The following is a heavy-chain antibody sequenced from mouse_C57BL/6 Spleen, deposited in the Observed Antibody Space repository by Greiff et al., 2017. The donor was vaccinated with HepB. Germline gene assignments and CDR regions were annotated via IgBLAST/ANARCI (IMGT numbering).Heavy chain of an antibody. CDR2: IDPEDGDT. V-gene: IGHV14-1*01. J-gene: IGHJ4*01. CDR3: ATSAAMDY. CDR1: GFNIKDYY. Sequence: EVQLQQSGAELVRPGASVKLSCTASGFNIKDYYMHWVKQRPEQGLEWIGSIDPEDGDTEYAPKFQGKATMTADTSSHTAYLQLSSLTSEDAAVYYCATSAAMDYWGQGTSVTVSS.